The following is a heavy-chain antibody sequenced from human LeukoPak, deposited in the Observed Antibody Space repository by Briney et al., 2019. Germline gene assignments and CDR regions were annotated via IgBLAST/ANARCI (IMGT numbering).Heavy chain of an antibody. D-gene: IGHD6-13*01. Sequence: GGSLRLSCAASGFNFHDYAMHWVRQTPGKGLEWVSSISWNSGRLGYADSVKGRFTISRDNAKNSLYLEMNSLRAEDTALYFCAKDIDSSSWYYFDYWGQGTLVTVS. V-gene: IGHV3-9*01. CDR1: GFNFHDYA. J-gene: IGHJ4*02. CDR3: AKDIDSSSWYYFDY. CDR2: ISWNSGRL.